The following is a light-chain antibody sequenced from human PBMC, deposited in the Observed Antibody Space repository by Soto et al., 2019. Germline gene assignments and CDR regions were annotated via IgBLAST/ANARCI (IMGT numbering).Light chain of an antibody. Sequence: EIVLTQSPGTLSLSPGERATLSCRASHSVSSTYLAWYQQKPGQAPRLLLYGASSRATGIPDRFSGSGSGTDFTRTISRLEPEDFAVYYCQQYGSSPPYTFGQGTKLEIK. CDR3: QQYGSSPPYT. V-gene: IGKV3-20*01. CDR1: HSVSSTY. CDR2: GAS. J-gene: IGKJ2*01.